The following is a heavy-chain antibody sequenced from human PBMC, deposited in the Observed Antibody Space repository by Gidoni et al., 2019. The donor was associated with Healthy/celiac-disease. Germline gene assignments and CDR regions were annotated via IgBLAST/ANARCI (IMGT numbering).Heavy chain of an antibody. CDR2: IGTAGDT. CDR1: GFTFSSYD. V-gene: IGHV3-13*01. CDR3: ARSTATTYWYFDL. D-gene: IGHD1-1*01. J-gene: IGHJ2*01. Sequence: EVQLAESGGGLVQPGGSLRLSCAASGFTFSSYDMHWVRQATGKGLEWCAAIGTAGDTYYPGSVKGRFTISRENAKNSLYLQMNSLRAGDTAVYYCARSTATTYWYFDLWGRGTLVTVSS.